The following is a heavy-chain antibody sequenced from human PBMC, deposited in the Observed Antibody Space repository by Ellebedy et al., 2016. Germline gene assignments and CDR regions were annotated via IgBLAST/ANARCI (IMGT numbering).Heavy chain of an antibody. Sequence: GESLKISCAASGFTFSDYYMSWIRQAPGQGLEWVSYISSSGFTVYYADSVKGRFTVSRDNAKNSLFLQMNSLRAEDTAVYYCAREIVGATTVSYWGQGALVTVSS. J-gene: IGHJ4*02. D-gene: IGHD1-26*01. V-gene: IGHV3-11*01. CDR2: ISSSGFTV. CDR1: GFTFSDYY. CDR3: AREIVGATTVSY.